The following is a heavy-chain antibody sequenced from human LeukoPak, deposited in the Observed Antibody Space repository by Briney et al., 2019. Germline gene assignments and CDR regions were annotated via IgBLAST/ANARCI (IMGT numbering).Heavy chain of an antibody. J-gene: IGHJ6*02. Sequence: SQTLSLTCAISGDSVSNNSAAWNWIRQSPSRGLEWLGRTYYRSKWYNDYAVSVKSRITINPDTSKNQFSPQLNSVTPEDTAVYYCARDYVVATINYYYGMDVWGQGTTVAVSS. V-gene: IGHV6-1*01. D-gene: IGHD5-12*01. CDR1: GDSVSNNSAA. CDR2: TYYRSKWYN. CDR3: ARDYVVATINYYYGMDV.